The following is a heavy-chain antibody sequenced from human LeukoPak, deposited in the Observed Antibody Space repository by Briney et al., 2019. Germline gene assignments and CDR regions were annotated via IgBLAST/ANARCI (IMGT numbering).Heavy chain of an antibody. D-gene: IGHD1-1*01. CDR3: ARGDRTTGTTFYYCYYMDV. J-gene: IGHJ6*03. CDR2: IYHSGST. CDR1: GYSISIGYY. V-gene: IGHV4-38-2*02. Sequence: SEPLSLTCTLSGYSISIGYYWGWIRQPPGKGLEWIGSIYHSGSTEYNPSLKRRVPLSVEPPKNPFSLKSNSVNAADTAVYYCARGDRTTGTTFYYCYYMDVWGKGTTVTVSS.